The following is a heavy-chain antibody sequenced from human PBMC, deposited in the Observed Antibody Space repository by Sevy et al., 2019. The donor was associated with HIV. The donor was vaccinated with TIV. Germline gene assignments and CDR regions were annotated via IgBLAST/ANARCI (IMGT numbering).Heavy chain of an antibody. J-gene: IGHJ6*02. Sequence: GGSLRLSCEASGFTFSSYWMHWVRQSPGKGLVWVSRISSDGSPTNYAASVKGRFTISRDNAKNTLYLQMNSLRAEDTTLYYCARGYSYGYGMDVWGQGTTVTVSS. CDR1: GFTFSSYW. CDR3: ARGYSYGYGMDV. D-gene: IGHD5-18*01. V-gene: IGHV3-74*01. CDR2: ISSDGSPT.